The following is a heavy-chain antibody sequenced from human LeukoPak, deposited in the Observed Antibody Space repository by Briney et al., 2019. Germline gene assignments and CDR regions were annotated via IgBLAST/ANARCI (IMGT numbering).Heavy chain of an antibody. J-gene: IGHJ5*02. V-gene: IGHV4-34*01. Sequence: PSETLSLTCAVYGGSFSGYYWSWIRQPPGKGLGWIGEINHSGSTNYNPSLKSRVTISVDTSKNQFSLKLSSVTAADTAVYYCARGPIVVVPAAIGFDPWGQGTLVTVSS. CDR2: INHSGST. CDR3: ARGPIVVVPAAIGFDP. D-gene: IGHD2-2*01. CDR1: GGSFSGYY.